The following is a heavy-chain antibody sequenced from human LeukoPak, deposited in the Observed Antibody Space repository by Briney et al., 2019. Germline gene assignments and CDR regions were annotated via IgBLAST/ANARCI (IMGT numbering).Heavy chain of an antibody. CDR2: MNPKSGNT. J-gene: IGHJ4*02. CDR3: ARAKDIAGGFDY. CDR1: GYTFTSYD. V-gene: IGHV1-8*01. D-gene: IGHD5-12*01. Sequence: ASVKVSCKASGYTFTSYDINWVRPATGQGRAWMGWMNPKSGNTGYAQKFQGGVTMTRNTTISTAYIELSSLRSEDTAVYYCARAKDIAGGFDYWGQGTLVTVSS.